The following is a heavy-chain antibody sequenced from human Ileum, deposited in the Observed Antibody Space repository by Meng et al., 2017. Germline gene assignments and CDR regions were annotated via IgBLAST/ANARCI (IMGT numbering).Heavy chain of an antibody. CDR1: VYTFTTRY. D-gene: IGHD4-17*01. J-gene: IGHJ5*02. V-gene: IGHV1-46*01. Sequence: GPVVPSGADVEHPGASVKVSGKAAVYTFTTRYAAWVRQARGQGGEWMGVISAGRRDTGYAQKFQVGLTVTRDTSTTTLYMELSSLRSEDTAVYDCAKDSHGYGDGGPWGQGTLVTVSS. CDR2: ISAGRRDT. CDR3: AKDSHGYGDGGP.